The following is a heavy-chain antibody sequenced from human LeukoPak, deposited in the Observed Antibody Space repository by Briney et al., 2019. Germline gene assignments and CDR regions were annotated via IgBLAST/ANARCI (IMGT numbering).Heavy chain of an antibody. CDR3: ARGAMSGYCSGGSCYSDSWYFRGWFDP. CDR1: GGSFSGYY. Sequence: SETLSLTCAVYGGSFSGYYWSWIRQPPGKGREWIGGINHSGTTDYTPSLKIRVTISVDTSKNQFSLKLSSVTAADTAVYYCARGAMSGYCSGGSCYSDSWYFRGWFDPWGQGTLVTVSS. CDR2: INHSGTT. V-gene: IGHV4-34*01. J-gene: IGHJ5*02. D-gene: IGHD2-15*01.